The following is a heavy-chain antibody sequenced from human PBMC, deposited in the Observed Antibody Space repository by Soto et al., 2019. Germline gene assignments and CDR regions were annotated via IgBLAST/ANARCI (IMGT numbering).Heavy chain of an antibody. CDR2: IIPILGIA. CDR3: AREMGLGECSGGSCSHDAFDI. J-gene: IGHJ3*02. CDR1: GGTFSSYT. V-gene: IGHV1-69*04. Sequence: GASVKVSCKASGGTFSSYTISWVRQAPGQGLEWMGRIIPILGIANYAQKFQGRVTITADKSTSTAYMELSSLRSEDTAVYYCAREMGLGECSGGSCSHDAFDIWGQGTMVTV. D-gene: IGHD2-15*01.